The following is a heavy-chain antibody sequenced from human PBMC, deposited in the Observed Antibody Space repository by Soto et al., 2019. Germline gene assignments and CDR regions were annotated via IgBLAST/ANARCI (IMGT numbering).Heavy chain of an antibody. D-gene: IGHD2-8*01. CDR3: ASLHCTHGVCYLPYFDY. Sequence: SVKVSCKASGGTFSSYAISWVRQAPGQGLEWMGGIIPIFGTANYAQKFQGRVTITADESTSTAYMELSSLRSEDTAVYYCASLHCTHGVCYLPYFDYWGQGTLVTVSS. J-gene: IGHJ4*02. CDR2: IIPIFGTA. CDR1: GGTFSSYA. V-gene: IGHV1-69*13.